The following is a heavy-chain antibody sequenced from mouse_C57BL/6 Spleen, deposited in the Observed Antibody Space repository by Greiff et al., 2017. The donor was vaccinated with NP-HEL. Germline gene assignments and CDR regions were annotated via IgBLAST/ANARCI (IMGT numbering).Heavy chain of an antibody. V-gene: IGHV1-72*01. Sequence: QVQLQQPGAELVKPGASVKLSCKASGYTFTSYWMHWVKQRPGRGLEWIGRIDPNSGGTKYNEKFKSKATLTVDKPSSTAYMQLSSLTSEDSAVYYCARGYCGSSYVGYWYFDVWGTGTTVTVSS. CDR2: IDPNSGGT. CDR1: GYTFTSYW. J-gene: IGHJ1*03. CDR3: ARGYCGSSYVGYWYFDV. D-gene: IGHD1-1*01.